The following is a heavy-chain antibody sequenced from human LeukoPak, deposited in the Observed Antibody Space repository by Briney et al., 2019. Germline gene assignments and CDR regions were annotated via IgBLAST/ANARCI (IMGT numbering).Heavy chain of an antibody. J-gene: IGHJ1*01. Sequence: GGSLRLSCAASGFNFSGSAVLGLRQASGKGLEWVGRIKNEADSYATAYGVSVKGRFTISRDDSKNTAYLQMNSLKTEDTAVYYCTRQNEGYFHHWGQGTLVIVSS. CDR2: IKNEADSYAT. D-gene: IGHD1-1*01. V-gene: IGHV3-73*01. CDR1: GFNFSGSA. CDR3: TRQNEGYFHH.